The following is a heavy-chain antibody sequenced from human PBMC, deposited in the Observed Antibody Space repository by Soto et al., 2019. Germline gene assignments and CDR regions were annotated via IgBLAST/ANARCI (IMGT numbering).Heavy chain of an antibody. D-gene: IGHD4-17*01. CDR3: ARSMPPVTTYAY. J-gene: IGHJ4*02. CDR2: IYHSGST. Sequence: TSETLSLTCAVSGGSISSGGYSWTWIRQPPGKGLEWGGDIYHSGSTYYNPSLKRRVTISVDRSKNQSSLKLSSVTAADTAVYYCARSMPPVTTYAYWGQGPLVTVSS. CDR1: GGSISSGGYS. V-gene: IGHV4-30-2*01.